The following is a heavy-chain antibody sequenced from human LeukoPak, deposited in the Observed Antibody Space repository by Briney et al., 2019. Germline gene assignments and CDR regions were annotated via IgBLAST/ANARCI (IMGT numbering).Heavy chain of an antibody. CDR2: IHYSGST. CDR1: GGSISGYY. D-gene: IGHD2-21*02. Sequence: PSETLSLTCTVSGGSISGYYWSWVRQPPGRGLEWIGYIHYSGSTNYNPSLKSRVTISVDTSKKQFSLKLSSVTAADTAVYYCASKRLVTAIKTPYGMDVWGQGTTVTVSS. CDR3: ASKRLVTAIKTPYGMDV. J-gene: IGHJ6*02. V-gene: IGHV4-59*01.